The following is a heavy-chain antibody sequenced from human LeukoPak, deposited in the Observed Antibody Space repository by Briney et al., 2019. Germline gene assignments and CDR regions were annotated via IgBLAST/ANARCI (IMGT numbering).Heavy chain of an antibody. CDR2: IYHSGST. D-gene: IGHD3-10*01. J-gene: IGHJ1*01. V-gene: IGHV4-38-2*02. CDR3: AREVTYYYGSGSAH. CDR1: GFTFSSYA. Sequence: GSLRLSCAASGFTFSSYAMSWVRQAPGKGLEWMGSIYHSGSTYYNPSLKSRVTISVDTSKNQFSLKLSSVTAADTAVYYCAREVTYYYGSGSAHWGQGTLVTVSS.